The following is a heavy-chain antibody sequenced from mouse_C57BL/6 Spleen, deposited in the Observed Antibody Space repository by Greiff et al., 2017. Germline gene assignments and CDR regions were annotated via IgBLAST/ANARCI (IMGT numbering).Heavy chain of an antibody. CDR1: GYTFTDYY. CDR3: ARCSYDYDAWFAY. V-gene: IGHV1-19*01. D-gene: IGHD2-4*01. J-gene: IGHJ3*01. CDR2: INPYNGGT. Sequence: EVKVVESGPVLVKPGASVKMSCKASGYTFTDYYMNWVKQSHGKSLEWIGVINPYNGGTSYNQKFKGKATLTVDKSSSTAYMELNSLTSEDSAVYYCARCSYDYDAWFAYWGQGTLVTVSA.